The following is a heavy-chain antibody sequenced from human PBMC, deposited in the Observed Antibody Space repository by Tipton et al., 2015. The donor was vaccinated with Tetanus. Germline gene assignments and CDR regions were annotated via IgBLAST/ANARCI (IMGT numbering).Heavy chain of an antibody. CDR2: INHSGST. D-gene: IGHD6-13*01. CDR3: ARGFRGEGSSCRSRSINWFDP. V-gene: IGHV4-34*01. CDR1: GGSFSGYY. Sequence: TLSLTCAVYGGSFSGYYWSWIRQPPGKGLEWIGEINHSGSTNYNPSLKSRVTISVDTSKNQFSLKLSSVTAADTAVYYCARGFRGEGSSCRSRSINWFDPWGQGTLVTVSS. J-gene: IGHJ5*02.